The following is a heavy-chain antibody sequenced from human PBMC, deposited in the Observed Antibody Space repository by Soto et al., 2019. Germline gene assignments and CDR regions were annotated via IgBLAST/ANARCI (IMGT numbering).Heavy chain of an antibody. CDR2: IFYSGTT. CDR3: ARSVDP. J-gene: IGHJ5*02. V-gene: IGHV4-59*06. Sequence: SETLSITCTVSGGSIINYYWSWIRQHPGKGLEWIGYIFYSGTTYYNPSLKSRVTISVDTSKNQFSLRLTSVTAADTAVYYCARSVDPWGQGTLVTVSS. CDR1: GGSIINYY.